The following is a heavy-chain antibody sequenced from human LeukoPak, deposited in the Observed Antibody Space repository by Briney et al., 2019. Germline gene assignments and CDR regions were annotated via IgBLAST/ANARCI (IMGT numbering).Heavy chain of an antibody. CDR2: IYTSGST. Sequence: SETLSLTCTVSGGSISSYYWSWIRQPAGKGLEWIGRIYTSGSTNYNPSLKSRVTMSVDTSKNQFSLKLSSVTAADTAVYYCARLNDYYDSSGSLFTPFDIWGQGTMVTVSS. CDR3: ARLNDYYDSSGSLFTPFDI. D-gene: IGHD3-22*01. V-gene: IGHV4-4*07. J-gene: IGHJ3*02. CDR1: GGSISSYY.